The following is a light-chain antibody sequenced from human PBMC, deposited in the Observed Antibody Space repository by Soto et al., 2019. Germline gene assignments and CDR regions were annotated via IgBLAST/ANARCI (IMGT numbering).Light chain of an antibody. J-gene: IGKJ5*01. CDR1: QSVSRNY. Sequence: IVFTQSPGTLSLSPGAGATLSCRASQSVSRNYLAWYQQKPGQAPRLLIYTASRRATGIPDRFSGSVYGTAFTITISRLEPEDAEVYYCQQYSRAPITFGQGTRLEIK. CDR2: TAS. CDR3: QQYSRAPIT. V-gene: IGKV3-20*01.